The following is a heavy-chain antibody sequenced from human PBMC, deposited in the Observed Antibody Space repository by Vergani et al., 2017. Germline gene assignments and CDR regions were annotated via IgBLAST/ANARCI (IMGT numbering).Heavy chain of an antibody. CDR1: GESIRSGSHY. CDR2: IHTGGST. CDR3: VRAGPYCASGSWPAI. D-gene: IGHD2-21*01. J-gene: IGHJ4*02. V-gene: IGHV4-61*02. Sequence: QVKLQESGPGLLKPSQTLSLTCTVSGESIRSGSHYWSWIRQPAGKGPEWIGHIHTGGSTDLNPSFKSRVSISVDTSKGQFSLKLNSVTVADTAVYYCVRAGPYCASGSWPAIWVQGTLVTVSS.